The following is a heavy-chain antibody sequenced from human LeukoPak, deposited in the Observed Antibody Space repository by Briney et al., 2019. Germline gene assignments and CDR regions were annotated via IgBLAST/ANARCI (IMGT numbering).Heavy chain of an antibody. D-gene: IGHD6-19*01. V-gene: IGHV3-30*18. CDR2: ISYDGSNK. CDR3: AKSEQWLARGFDY. J-gene: IGHJ4*02. Sequence: GGSLRLSCAASGFTFSSYGMHWVRQAPGKGLEWVAVISYDGSNKYYADSVKGRFTISRDNSKNTLYLQMNSLRAEDTAVYYCAKSEQWLARGFDYWGQGTLVTVSS. CDR1: GFTFSSYG.